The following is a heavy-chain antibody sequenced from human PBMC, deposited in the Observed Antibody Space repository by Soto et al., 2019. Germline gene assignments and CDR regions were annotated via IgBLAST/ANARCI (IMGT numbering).Heavy chain of an antibody. CDR3: AKDPNYDFWSGYSGSGWFDP. Sequence: VGSLRLSCTASGFTLSDHYMSWIRQAPGKGLEWIGYSSNMYYADSVKGRFTISRDNAKNSLYLQMNSLRAEDTAVYYCAKDPNYDFWSGYSGSGWFDPWGQGTLVTVSS. CDR1: GFTLSDHY. J-gene: IGHJ5*02. D-gene: IGHD3-3*01. V-gene: IGHV3-11*04. CDR2: SSNM.